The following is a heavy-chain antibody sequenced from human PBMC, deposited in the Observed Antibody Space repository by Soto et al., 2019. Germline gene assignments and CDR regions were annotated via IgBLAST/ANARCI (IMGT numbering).Heavy chain of an antibody. Sequence: GGALKLSRGAFGFRVRKLYITLGRPVQGKEREGVSVIYGGGSKYDADAEKGRFTISRDNSKNTLYLQVNSLRAEATALYYCARANIAAAGYYFDYWGQGTLVTVSS. J-gene: IGHJ4*02. CDR1: GFRVRKLY. D-gene: IGHD6-13*01. CDR2: IYGGGSK. V-gene: IGHV3-53*01. CDR3: ARANIAAAGYYFDY.